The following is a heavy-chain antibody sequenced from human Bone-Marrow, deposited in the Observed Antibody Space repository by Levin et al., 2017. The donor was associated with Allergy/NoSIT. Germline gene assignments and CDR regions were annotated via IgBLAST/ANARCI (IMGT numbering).Heavy chain of an antibody. Sequence: ASVKISCAASGFTFSSYTMNWVRQAPGKGLEWVSSISGSSSYITFSDSVKGRLTISRDNAKNSLFLQMNNLRAEDTAVYYCARRNDFWSRTHGGYYFFMDVWGTGTTVTVSS. V-gene: IGHV3-21*01. D-gene: IGHD3-3*01. CDR1: GFTFSSYT. CDR2: ISGSSSYI. CDR3: ARRNDFWSRTHGGYYFFMDV. J-gene: IGHJ6*03.